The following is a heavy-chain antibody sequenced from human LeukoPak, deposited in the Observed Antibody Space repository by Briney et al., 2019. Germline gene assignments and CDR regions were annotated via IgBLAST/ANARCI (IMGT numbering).Heavy chain of an antibody. CDR2: FYNSGRS. V-gene: IGHV4-59*08. J-gene: IGHJ6*02. Sequence: PSETLSLTCTVSDDSISDYYRGWIRQPPGKGLEWIGYFYNSGRSTYNPSLKSRVTISVDTSKNQFSLKLSSVTAADTAVYYCARHVGENGDYGYYYGMDVWGQGTTVTVSS. CDR3: ARHVGENGDYGYYYGMDV. D-gene: IGHD4-17*01. CDR1: DDSISDYY.